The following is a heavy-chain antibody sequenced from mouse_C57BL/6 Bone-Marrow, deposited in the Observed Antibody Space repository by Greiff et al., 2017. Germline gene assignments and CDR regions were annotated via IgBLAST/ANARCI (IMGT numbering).Heavy chain of an antibody. J-gene: IGHJ1*03. Sequence: EVQLVESGGGLVKPGGSLKLSCAASGFTFSSYAMSWVRQTPEKRLEWVATISDGGSYTYYPDNVKGRFTISRDNAKNNLYLQMSHLKSEDTAMYYCARGRDYSNYVYWYFDVWGTGTTVTVSS. CDR1: GFTFSSYA. CDR3: ARGRDYSNYVYWYFDV. V-gene: IGHV5-4*01. CDR2: ISDGGSYT. D-gene: IGHD2-5*01.